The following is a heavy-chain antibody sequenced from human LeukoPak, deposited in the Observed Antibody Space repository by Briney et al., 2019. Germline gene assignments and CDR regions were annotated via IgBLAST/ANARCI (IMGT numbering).Heavy chain of an antibody. CDR2: INHSGST. J-gene: IGHJ5*02. V-gene: IGHV4-34*01. Sequence: SETLSLTCAVYGGSFSGYYWSWIRQPPGKGLEWIGEINHSGSTNYNPSLKSRATISVDTSKNQFSLKLSSVTAADTAVYYCARLSSEQWLVLGWFDPWGQGTLVTVSS. D-gene: IGHD6-19*01. CDR3: ARLSSEQWLVLGWFDP. CDR1: GGSFSGYY.